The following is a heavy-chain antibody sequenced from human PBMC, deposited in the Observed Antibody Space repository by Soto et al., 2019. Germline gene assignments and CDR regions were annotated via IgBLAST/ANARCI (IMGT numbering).Heavy chain of an antibody. D-gene: IGHD3-10*01. CDR2: SRHSGST. Sequence: QVQLQQWGAGLLKPSETLSLNCAVYGGSFYWTWIRQPPGKGLEWIGESRHSGSTNYNPSLKSRVSISIDMSKSQVSLTVYSVTAADTAVYYCARGGGDYDYAVDGWGQGTTVTVSS. CDR3: ARGGGDYDYAVDG. V-gene: IGHV4-34*01. CDR1: GGSFY. J-gene: IGHJ6*02.